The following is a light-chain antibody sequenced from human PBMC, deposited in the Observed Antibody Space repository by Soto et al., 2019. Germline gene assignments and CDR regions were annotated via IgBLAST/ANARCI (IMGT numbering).Light chain of an antibody. J-gene: IGLJ2*01. Sequence: QSALTQSASVSGSPGQSITISCTGTNSDVGGYNYVSWYQQYPGKAPKLMIYGVSNRPSGVSNRFSGSKSGNTASLTISGLQAEDEADYYCSSYTSSTTLFGGGTKLTVL. V-gene: IGLV2-14*01. CDR2: GVS. CDR1: NSDVGGYNY. CDR3: SSYTSSTTL.